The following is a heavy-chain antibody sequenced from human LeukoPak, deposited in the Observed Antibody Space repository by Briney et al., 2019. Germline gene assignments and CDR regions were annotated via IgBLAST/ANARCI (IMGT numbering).Heavy chain of an antibody. CDR1: GFTFSDYY. Sequence: GRSLRLSCAASGFTFSDYYMSWIRQAPGKGLEWVSYISSSGSTIYYADSVKGRFTISRDNAKNSLYLQMNSLRAEDTAVYYCARKRRDGYNIYYFDYWGQGTLVTVSS. CDR2: ISSSGSTI. D-gene: IGHD5-24*01. V-gene: IGHV3-11*04. CDR3: ARKRRDGYNIYYFDY. J-gene: IGHJ4*02.